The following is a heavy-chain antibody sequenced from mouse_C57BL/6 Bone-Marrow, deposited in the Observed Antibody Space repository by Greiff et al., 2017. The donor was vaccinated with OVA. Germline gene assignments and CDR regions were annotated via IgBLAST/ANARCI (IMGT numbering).Heavy chain of an antibody. CDR3: ARRYYSSRGGYALDY. J-gene: IGHJ4*01. Sequence: QVQLQQPGAELVKPGASVKLFRKASGYTFPSYWMHWVKQRPGQGLEWIGMIHPISGSTNYNEKFKSKATLTVDQSLSTASMQLSRLTSEDAAVYYCARRYYSSRGGYALDYWGQGTSVTVSS. CDR2: IHPISGST. V-gene: IGHV1-64*01. D-gene: IGHD1-1*01. CDR1: GYTFPSYW.